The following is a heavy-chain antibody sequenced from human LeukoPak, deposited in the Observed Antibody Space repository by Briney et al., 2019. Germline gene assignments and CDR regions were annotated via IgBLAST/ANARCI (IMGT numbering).Heavy chain of an antibody. V-gene: IGHV4-34*01. D-gene: IGHD3-9*01. J-gene: IGHJ5*02. CDR3: ARGRLYYDILTGYHTNWFDP. CDR1: GGSFSGYY. CDR2: INHSGST. Sequence: SETLSLTCAVYGGSFSGYYWSWIRQPPGKGLEWIGEINHSGSTNYNLSLKSRVTISVDTSKNQFSLKLSSVTAADTAVYYCARGRLYYDILTGYHTNWFDPWGQGTLVTVSS.